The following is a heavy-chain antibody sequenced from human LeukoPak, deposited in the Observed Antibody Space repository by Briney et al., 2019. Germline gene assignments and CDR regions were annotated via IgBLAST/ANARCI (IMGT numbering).Heavy chain of an antibody. D-gene: IGHD6-13*01. CDR3: AKDRAYSSSCSDY. Sequence: SCKASGYTFTGYYMHWVRQAPGKGLEWVAFIRYDGSNKYYADSVKGRFTISRDNSKNTLYLQMNSLRAEDTAVYYCAKDRAYSSSCSDYWGQGTLVTVSS. CDR1: GYTFTGYY. V-gene: IGHV3-30*02. J-gene: IGHJ4*02. CDR2: IRYDGSNK.